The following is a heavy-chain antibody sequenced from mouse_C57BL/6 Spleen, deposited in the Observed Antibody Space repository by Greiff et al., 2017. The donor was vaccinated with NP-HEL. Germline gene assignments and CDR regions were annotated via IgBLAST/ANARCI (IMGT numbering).Heavy chain of an antibody. CDR2: ISSGGSYT. CDR1: GFAFSSYG. D-gene: IGHD2-10*02. J-gene: IGHJ2*01. CDR3: ARHGLDYFDY. Sequence: EVQLVESGLHLVKPGGERNRGGGVSGFAFSSYGMSWVRQTPDKRLEWVATISSGGSYTYYPDSVKGRFTISRDNAKNTLYLQMSSLKSEDTAMYYCARHGLDYFDYWGQGTTLTVSS. V-gene: IGHV5-6*01.